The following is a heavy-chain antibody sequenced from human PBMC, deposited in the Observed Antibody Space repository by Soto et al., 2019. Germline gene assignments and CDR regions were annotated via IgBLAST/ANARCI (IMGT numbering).Heavy chain of an antibody. CDR3: DRVCGPQFGGSCYHYYYYMDV. V-gene: IGHV4-59*08. J-gene: IGHJ6*03. D-gene: IGHD2-15*01. CDR1: GGSISSYY. Sequence: SETLSLTCTVSGGSISSYYWSWIRQPPGKGLEWIGYIYYSGSTNYNPSLKSRVTISVDTSKNQFSLKLRAVTAADTAVYYCDRVCGPQFGGSCYHYYYYMDVWGKGTTVTVSS. CDR2: IYYSGST.